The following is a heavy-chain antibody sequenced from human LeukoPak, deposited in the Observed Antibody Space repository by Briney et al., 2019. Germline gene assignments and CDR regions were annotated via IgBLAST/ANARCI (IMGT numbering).Heavy chain of an antibody. V-gene: IGHV4-4*07. D-gene: IGHD5-12*01. CDR3: AGGGFESFDY. J-gene: IGHJ4*02. Sequence: PETLSLTCTVSGGSISSYYWSWIRQPAGKGLEWIGRIYTSGSTIYNPSLKSRVTMPVDTSKNQFSLKLTSVTAADTAVYYCAGGGFESFDYWGQGTLITVSS. CDR1: GGSISSYY. CDR2: IYTSGST.